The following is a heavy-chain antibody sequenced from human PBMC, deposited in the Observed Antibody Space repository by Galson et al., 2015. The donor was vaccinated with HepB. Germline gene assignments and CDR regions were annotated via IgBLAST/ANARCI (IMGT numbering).Heavy chain of an antibody. V-gene: IGHV1-2*04. Sequence: SVKVSCKASGYTFTGYYMHWVRQAPGQGLEWMGWISPNSGGTNYAQKFQGWVTMTRDTSISTAYMELSRLRSDDTAVYYCARSRHYYDSSGYYAHWGQGTLVTVSS. CDR3: ARSRHYYDSSGYYAH. J-gene: IGHJ4*02. CDR2: ISPNSGGT. CDR1: GYTFTGYY. D-gene: IGHD3-22*01.